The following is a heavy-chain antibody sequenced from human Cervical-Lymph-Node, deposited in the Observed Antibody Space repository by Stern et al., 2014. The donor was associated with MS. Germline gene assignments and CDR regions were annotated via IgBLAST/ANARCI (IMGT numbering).Heavy chain of an antibody. CDR2: ISYDGSNE. Sequence: QLVESGGGVVQPGRSLRLSCAASGFTFSSYGMHWVRQAPGKGLEGVTLISYDGSNEYYADSVKGRFTISRDNSKNTVYLQMNSLRPEDTAVYYCARPRRPYFFRGNHHYYGMDVWGQGTRVSVSS. V-gene: IGHV3-30*03. CDR3: ARPRRPYFFRGNHHYYGMDV. CDR1: GFTFSSYG. D-gene: IGHD2/OR15-2a*01. J-gene: IGHJ6*02.